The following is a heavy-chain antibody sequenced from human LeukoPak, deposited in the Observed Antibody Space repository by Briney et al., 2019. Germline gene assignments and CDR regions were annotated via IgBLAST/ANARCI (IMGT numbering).Heavy chain of an antibody. Sequence: GGSLRLSCAASGFTFSYYTMNWVRQAPGQGLEWVSSISSSGTYIYYADSMKGRFTISRDSAENSLFLQMNSLRAEDTAVYYCVRVGGGSGSRDYWGQGTLVTVSS. V-gene: IGHV3-21*01. CDR1: GFTFSYYT. J-gene: IGHJ4*02. D-gene: IGHD1-26*01. CDR3: VRVGGGSGSRDY. CDR2: ISSSGTYI.